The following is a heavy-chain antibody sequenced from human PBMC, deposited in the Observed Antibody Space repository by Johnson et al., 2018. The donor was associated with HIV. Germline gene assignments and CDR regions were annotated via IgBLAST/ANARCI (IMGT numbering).Heavy chain of an antibody. CDR1: GFIFSNNW. V-gene: IGHV3-7*05. D-gene: IGHD3-22*01. Sequence: VQLVESGGGLVRPGGSLRLSCAASGFIFSNNWMTWVRQAPGKGLEWVATIKQAGSEKYYVDSLKGRFSISRDNAKNSLYLQMNRLRAEDTAVYYCAREVHYDSSDYYERYAFDVWGQGTTVIVSS. CDR2: IKQAGSEK. CDR3: AREVHYDSSDYYERYAFDV. J-gene: IGHJ3*01.